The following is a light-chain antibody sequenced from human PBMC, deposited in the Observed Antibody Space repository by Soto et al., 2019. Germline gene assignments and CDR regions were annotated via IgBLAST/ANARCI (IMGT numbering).Light chain of an antibody. Sequence: EVVMTQSPATLSVSPGERVTLSCRASQSVSSDFLAWYQQKPGQAPRLLIYDASNRATGIPDRFSGSGSGTDFTLTISRLEPEDFAVYYCQQYGSSPRTFGQGTKVDTK. CDR1: QSVSSDF. CDR2: DAS. J-gene: IGKJ1*01. CDR3: QQYGSSPRT. V-gene: IGKV3-20*01.